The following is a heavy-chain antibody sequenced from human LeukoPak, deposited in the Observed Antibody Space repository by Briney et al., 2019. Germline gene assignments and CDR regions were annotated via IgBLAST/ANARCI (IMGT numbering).Heavy chain of an antibody. D-gene: IGHD5-18*01. Sequence: GGSLRLSCAASGFTFSSYSMNWVRQAPGKGLEWVSSISSSSSYIYYADSVKGRFTISRDNAKNSLYLQMNSLRAEDTAVYYCATGKIQLWPTDDYWGQGTLVTVSS. J-gene: IGHJ4*02. CDR3: ATGKIQLWPTDDY. CDR1: GFTFSSYS. CDR2: ISSSSSYI. V-gene: IGHV3-21*04.